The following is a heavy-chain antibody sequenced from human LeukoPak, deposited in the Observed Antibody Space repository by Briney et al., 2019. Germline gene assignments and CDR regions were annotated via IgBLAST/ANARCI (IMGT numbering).Heavy chain of an antibody. CDR1: GFTFSNYA. J-gene: IGHJ4*02. CDR2: ITSSGGNT. Sequence: GGSLRLSCAASGFTFSNYALSWVRQAPGKGLEWVSTITSSGGNTYYADSVKGRFTISRDNSKNTLYVQMNSLRAEDTALYFCAKLSCGGDCPFDYWGQGTLVTVSS. V-gene: IGHV3-23*01. D-gene: IGHD2-21*02. CDR3: AKLSCGGDCPFDY.